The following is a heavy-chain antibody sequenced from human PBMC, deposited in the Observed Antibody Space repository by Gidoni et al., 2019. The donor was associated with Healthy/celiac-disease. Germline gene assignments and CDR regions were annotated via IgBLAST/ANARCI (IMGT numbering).Heavy chain of an antibody. J-gene: IGHJ4*02. CDR2: IWDDGSNK. V-gene: IGHV3-33*01. CDR3: ARDPDSSSFDY. CDR1: GLTFSSYG. D-gene: IGHD6-13*01. Sequence: QVQLVESGGGVVQPGRSLRLSCAASGLTFSSYGMHWVRQAPGKGLEWVAVIWDDGSNKYYADSVKGRFTISRDNSKNTLYLQMNSLRAEDTAVYYCARDPDSSSFDYWGQGTLVTVSS.